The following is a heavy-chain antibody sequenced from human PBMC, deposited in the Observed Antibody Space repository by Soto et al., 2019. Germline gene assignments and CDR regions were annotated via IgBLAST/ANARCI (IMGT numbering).Heavy chain of an antibody. V-gene: IGHV1-69*12. CDR2: IIPIFRTP. J-gene: IGHJ6*02. CDR1: GDTFDTFA. Sequence: QVQLVQSGAEVVKPGSSVKVSCKASGDTFDTFAISWVRQAPGQGLEWMGGIIPIFRTPDYGQKFQGRVTITADESTSTAYMELSSLRSEDTAVYYCARDKDREQLGGNYYHTLDVWDQGTTVTVSS. D-gene: IGHD1-1*01. CDR3: ARDKDREQLGGNYYHTLDV.